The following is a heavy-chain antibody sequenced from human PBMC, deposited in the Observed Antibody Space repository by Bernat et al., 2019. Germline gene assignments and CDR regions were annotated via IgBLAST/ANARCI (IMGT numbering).Heavy chain of an antibody. CDR3: ARAYGDYDQRGDY. CDR1: GFTFSDYY. J-gene: IGHJ4*02. D-gene: IGHD4-17*01. V-gene: IGHV3-11*05. CDR2: ISSSSSYT. Sequence: QVQLVESGGGLVKPGGSLRLSCAASGFTFSDYYMSWIRQAPGKGLEWVSYISSSSSYTNYADSVKGRFTISRDNANKSLYLQMNSLRAEDTAVYYCARAYGDYDQRGDYWGQGTLVTVSS.